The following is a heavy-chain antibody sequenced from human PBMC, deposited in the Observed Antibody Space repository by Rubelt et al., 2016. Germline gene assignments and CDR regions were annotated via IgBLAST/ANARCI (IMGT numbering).Heavy chain of an antibody. Sequence: QVQLQQWGAGLLKPSETLSLTCAVYGGSFSGYYWTWTRQPPGKGLEWIGEIIHSGCTNYNPSLKTRVTISVDTSKNQFSLNLRSVTAADTAVYYCARGDILTKQDFFDLWGQGTLVTVSS. CDR2: IIHSGCT. CDR1: GGSFSGYY. D-gene: IGHD3-9*01. V-gene: IGHV4-34*01. CDR3: ARGDILTKQDFFDL. J-gene: IGHJ4*02.